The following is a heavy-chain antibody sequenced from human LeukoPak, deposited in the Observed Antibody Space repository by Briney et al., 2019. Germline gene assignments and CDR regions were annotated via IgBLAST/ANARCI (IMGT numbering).Heavy chain of an antibody. J-gene: IGHJ6*03. V-gene: IGHV4-34*01. Sequence: SETLSLTCAVYGGSFSGYYWSWIRQPPGKGLEWIGEINHSGSTNYNPSLKSRVTISVDTSKNQFSLKLSSVTAADTAVYYCARGLGYYDSSGYYQYYYYYYYMDVWGKGTTGTVSS. D-gene: IGHD3-22*01. CDR1: GGSFSGYY. CDR2: INHSGST. CDR3: ARGLGYYDSSGYYQYYYYYYYMDV.